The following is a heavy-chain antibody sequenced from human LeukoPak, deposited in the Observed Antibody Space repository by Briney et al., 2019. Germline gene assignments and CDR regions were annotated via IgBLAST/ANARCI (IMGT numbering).Heavy chain of an antibody. J-gene: IGHJ5*02. D-gene: IGHD3-10*01. CDR3: ARLHASGAEEFDP. Sequence: SYTLSLTCTGSRGSVIGHYLSWIRQPPRKGLEGIGYIYYSWTTNYNPSLKSRVTMSVDTSRNQFSLKLTSVTAADTAVYYCARLHASGAEEFDPWGQGTLVTVSS. CDR1: RGSVIGHY. V-gene: IGHV4-59*02. CDR2: IYYSWTT.